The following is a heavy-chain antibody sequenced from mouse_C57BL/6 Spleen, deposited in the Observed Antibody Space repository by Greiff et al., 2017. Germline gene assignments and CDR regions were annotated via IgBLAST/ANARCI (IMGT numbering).Heavy chain of an antibody. J-gene: IGHJ1*03. V-gene: IGHV14-1*01. CDR2: IDPEDGDT. CDR1: GFNIKDYY. CDR3: STGGTYYSNLV. Sequence: VQLQQSGAELVRPGASVKLSCTASGFNIKDYYMHWVKQRPEQGLEWIGRIDPEDGDTEYAPKFQGKATMTADTSSNTAYLQLSSLTSEDTTVYYYSTGGTYYSNLVWGTGTTVTVSA. D-gene: IGHD2-5*01.